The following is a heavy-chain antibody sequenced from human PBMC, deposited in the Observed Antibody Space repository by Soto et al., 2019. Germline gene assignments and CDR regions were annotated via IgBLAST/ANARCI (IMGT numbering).Heavy chain of an antibody. V-gene: IGHV4-59*01. CDR3: GGSSWHYYYYGMDV. J-gene: IGHJ6*02. Sequence: QVQLQESGPGLVKPSETLSLTCTVSGGSISSYYWSWIRQPPGKGLEWIGYIYYSGSTNYNPSLKSRVTISVDTSKNQFSLKLSSVTAADTAVYYCGGSSWHYYYYGMDVWGQGTTVTVSS. CDR2: IYYSGST. D-gene: IGHD6-13*01. CDR1: GGSISSYY.